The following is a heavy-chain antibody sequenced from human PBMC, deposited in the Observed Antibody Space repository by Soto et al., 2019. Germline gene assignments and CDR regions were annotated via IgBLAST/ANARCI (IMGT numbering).Heavy chain of an antibody. D-gene: IGHD6-19*01. CDR2: MNPNSGNT. V-gene: IGHV1-8*01. CDR3: ARGWDSSGWYLYYYYGMDG. Sequence: QVQLVQSGAEVKKPGASVKVSCKASGYTFTSYDINWVRQATGQGLEWMGWMNPNSGNTGYAQKFQGRVTMTRNTSMSTAYMELSSRRSEDTAVYYCARGWDSSGWYLYYYYGMDGWGQGTTVTVSS. CDR1: GYTFTSYD. J-gene: IGHJ6*02.